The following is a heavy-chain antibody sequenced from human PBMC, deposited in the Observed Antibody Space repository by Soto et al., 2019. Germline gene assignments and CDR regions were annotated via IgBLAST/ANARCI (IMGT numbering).Heavy chain of an antibody. J-gene: IGHJ4*02. CDR3: ARNAYKVGDFHL. Sequence: SVKVSCKASGGTFSSYAISWVRQAPGQGLEWMGGIIPIFGTANYAQKFQGRVTMTRDDSISTAYMELSSLRSEDTAVYYCARNAYKVGDFHLWGQRTLVTVSS. CDR1: GGTFSSYA. V-gene: IGHV1-69*05. D-gene: IGHD1-26*01. CDR2: IIPIFGTA.